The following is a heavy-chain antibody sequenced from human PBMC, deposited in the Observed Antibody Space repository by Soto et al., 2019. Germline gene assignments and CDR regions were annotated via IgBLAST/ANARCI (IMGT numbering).Heavy chain of an antibody. Sequence: QVQLQQWGAGLLKPSETLSLTCAVYGGSFSGYYWSWIRQPPGKGLEWIGEINHSGSTNYNPSLKGGFTKAVATPKTQFSLKLSSGTAAAPVVYYWARGHLIIPSGCSRFDPWAREPWSPSPQ. CDR3: ARGHLIIPSGCSRFDP. CDR1: GGSFSGYY. CDR2: INHSGST. J-gene: IGHJ5*02. V-gene: IGHV4-34*01. D-gene: IGHD3-10*01.